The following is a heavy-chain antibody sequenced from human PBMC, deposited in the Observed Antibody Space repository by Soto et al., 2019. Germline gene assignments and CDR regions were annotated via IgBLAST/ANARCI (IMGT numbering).Heavy chain of an antibody. Sequence: LACAASGFTVSSNYMSWVRQAPGKGLEWVSVIYSGGSTYYADSVKGRFTISRDNSKNTLYLQMNSLRAEDTAGYYCARGEMDTIPSYFDHWGQGTLVTVSS. J-gene: IGHJ4*02. CDR1: GFTVSSNY. D-gene: IGHD5-18*01. CDR2: IYSGGST. CDR3: ARGEMDTIPSYFDH. V-gene: IGHV3-53*01.